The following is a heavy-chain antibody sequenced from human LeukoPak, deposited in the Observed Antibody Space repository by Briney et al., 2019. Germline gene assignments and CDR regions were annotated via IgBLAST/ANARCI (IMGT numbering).Heavy chain of an antibody. Sequence: ASVNVSCKHSGYIFSDYYMHWVRQAPGQGHEWMGWINPNSGATYYAQKFQGRVAMTRDRTISTVYMELSRLGYEDTAVYDCARGIYCYSTPLDFWGQGTRVTVSS. CDR2: INPNSGAT. V-gene: IGHV1-2*02. D-gene: IGHD2/OR15-2a*01. CDR3: ARGIYCYSTPLDF. CDR1: GYIFSDYY. J-gene: IGHJ4*02.